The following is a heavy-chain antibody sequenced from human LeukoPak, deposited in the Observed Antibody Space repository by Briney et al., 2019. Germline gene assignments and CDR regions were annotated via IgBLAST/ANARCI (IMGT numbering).Heavy chain of an antibody. V-gene: IGHV4-34*01. CDR1: GGSFSGDH. D-gene: IGHD2-21*01. CDR2: INHSGST. J-gene: IGHJ4*02. Sequence: SETLSLTCAVYGGSFSGDHWSWIRQPPGKGLEWIGEINHSGSTNYNPSLKSRVTISVDTSKNQFSLKLSSVTAADTAVYYCAGSYIVWGQGILVTVSS. CDR3: AGSYIV.